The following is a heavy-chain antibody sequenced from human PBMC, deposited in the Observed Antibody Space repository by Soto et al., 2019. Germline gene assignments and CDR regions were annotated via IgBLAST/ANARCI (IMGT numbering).Heavy chain of an antibody. CDR3: ARDPLSPRYYFDY. Sequence: VASVKVSCKASGYTFTSYAMHWVRQAPGQRLEWMGWINAGNGNTKYSQKFQGRVTITRDTSASTAYMELSSLRSEDTAVYYCARDPLSPRYYFDYWGQGTLVTVSS. CDR2: INAGNGNT. J-gene: IGHJ4*02. V-gene: IGHV1-3*01. CDR1: GYTFTSYA.